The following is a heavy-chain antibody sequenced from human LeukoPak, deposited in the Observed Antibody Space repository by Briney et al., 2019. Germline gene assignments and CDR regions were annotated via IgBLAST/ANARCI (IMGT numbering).Heavy chain of an antibody. V-gene: IGHV3-30*18. D-gene: IGHD4-17*01. CDR2: ISYDGSHK. CDR3: AKGARGDTVTSIVGLNWFDP. Sequence: GRSLRLSCVASGFTFSSYGMHWVRQAPGKGLEWVAVISYDGSHKYYADSVKGRFSISRDNSKNTLYLQMNSLRADDTAVYYCAKGARGDTVTSIVGLNWFDPWGQGTLVTVSS. CDR1: GFTFSSYG. J-gene: IGHJ5*02.